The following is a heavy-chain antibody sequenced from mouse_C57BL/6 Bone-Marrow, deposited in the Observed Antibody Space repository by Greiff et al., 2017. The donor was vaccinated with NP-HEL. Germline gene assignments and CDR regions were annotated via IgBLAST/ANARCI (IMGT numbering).Heavy chain of an antibody. V-gene: IGHV5-17*01. CDR2: ISSGSSTI. CDR1: GFTFSDYG. D-gene: IGHD1-1*01. J-gene: IGHJ4*01. Sequence: EVQRVESGGGLVKPGGSLKLSCAASGFTFSDYGMHWVRQAPEKGLEWVAYISSGSSTIYYADTVKGRFTISRDNAKNTLFLQMTSLRSEDTAMYYCASPYYYGSPYYAMDYWGQGTSVTVSS. CDR3: ASPYYYGSPYYAMDY.